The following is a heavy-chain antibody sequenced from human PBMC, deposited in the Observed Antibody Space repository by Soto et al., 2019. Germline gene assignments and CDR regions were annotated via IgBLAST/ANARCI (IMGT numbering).Heavy chain of an antibody. D-gene: IGHD3-22*01. CDR1: VFTFSSYG. Sequence: PWWSLRLSCAASVFTFSSYGMHWWRQAPGKGLEWVAVIWYDGSNKYYADSVKGRFTISRDNSKNTLYLQMNSLRAEDTAVYYCARGAYYYDSSDYYGTFDIWGQGTMVTVSS. CDR2: IWYDGSNK. V-gene: IGHV3-33*01. CDR3: ARGAYYYDSSDYYGTFDI. J-gene: IGHJ3*02.